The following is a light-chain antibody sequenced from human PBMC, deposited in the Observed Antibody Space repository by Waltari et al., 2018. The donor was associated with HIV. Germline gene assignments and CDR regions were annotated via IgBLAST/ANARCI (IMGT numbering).Light chain of an antibody. CDR3: HQYTDYSTYS. V-gene: IGKV1-5*03. J-gene: IGKJ2*03. CDR2: MAS. CDR1: ETVDKW. Sequence: DIQLTQSPSTLSAFTGDRVHITCRASETVDKWLAWYQQKPGEAPKLLIYMASTLQHGVPSRFSGSGSGTEFTLTISSLQPDDSATYFCHQYTDYSTYSFGQGTKLEI.